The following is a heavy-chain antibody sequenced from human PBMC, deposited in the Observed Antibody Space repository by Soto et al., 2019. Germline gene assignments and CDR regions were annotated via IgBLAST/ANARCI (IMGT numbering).Heavy chain of an antibody. CDR3: AVHHYYDSSGYFLRERTSGVAFDI. CDR2: ISWNSGSI. CDR1: GFTFDDYA. J-gene: IGHJ3*02. D-gene: IGHD3-22*01. V-gene: IGHV3-9*01. Sequence: EVQLVESGGGLVQPGRSLRLSCAASGFTFDDYAMHWVRQAPGKGLEWVSGISWNSGSIGYADSVKGRFTISRDNTKNSLYLQMNSLGAEDTALYYCAVHHYYDSSGYFLRERTSGVAFDIWGQGTMVTVSS.